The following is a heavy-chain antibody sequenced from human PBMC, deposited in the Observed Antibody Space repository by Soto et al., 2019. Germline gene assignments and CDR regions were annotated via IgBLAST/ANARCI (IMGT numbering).Heavy chain of an antibody. CDR1: GFRVSDYW. CDR2: VSNEGSK. Sequence: EVQLVESGGGLVQPGGSLRLACAGSGFRVSDYWMHWVRQAPGKGLVWVSRVSNEGSKEYADFVKGRFTLSKDNAKNTLYLEMDGLSVEDTALYYCTATPRNGMGVWGQGTKVTVAS. J-gene: IGHJ6*02. CDR3: TATPRNGMGV. V-gene: IGHV3-74*01.